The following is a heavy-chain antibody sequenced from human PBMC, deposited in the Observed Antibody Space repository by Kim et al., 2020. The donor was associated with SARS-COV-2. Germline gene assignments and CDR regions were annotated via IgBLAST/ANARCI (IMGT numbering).Heavy chain of an antibody. Sequence: SETLSLTCTVSGGSISSYYWSWIRQPPGKGLEWIGYIYYSGSTNYNPSLKSRVTISVDTSKNQFSLKLSSVTAAHTSVYYFSRGFYSLCQGTLFTVSS. V-gene: IGHV4-59*08. CDR2: IYYSGST. CDR1: GGSISSYY. J-gene: IGHJ4*02. CDR3: SRGFYS.